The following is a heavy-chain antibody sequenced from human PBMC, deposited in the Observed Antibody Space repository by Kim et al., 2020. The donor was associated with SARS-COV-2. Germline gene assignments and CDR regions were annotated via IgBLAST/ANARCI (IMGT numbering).Heavy chain of an antibody. D-gene: IGHD2-15*01. Sequence: SETLSLTCTVSGGSISSGNYYWSWIRQPAGKGLEWIGRIYTSGSTKYNPSLKSRVTISVDTSKNQFSLKLSSVTAADTAVYYCAREGAGSGGIDYWGQGTLVTVSS. CDR3: AREGAGSGGIDY. CDR2: IYTSGST. J-gene: IGHJ4*02. V-gene: IGHV4-61*02. CDR1: GGSISSGNYY.